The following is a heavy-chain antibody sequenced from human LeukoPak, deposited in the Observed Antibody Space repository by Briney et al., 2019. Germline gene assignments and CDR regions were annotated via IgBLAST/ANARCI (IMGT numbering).Heavy chain of an antibody. J-gene: IGHJ4*02. V-gene: IGHV3-23*01. CDR3: AKRGESSCSSTSCYEYFDY. Sequence: PGGSLRLSCAASGFILNDYGMHWVRQAPGKGLEWVSGLSGSGGSTYYADSVKGRFTISRDNSKSTLYLQMNSLSAEDTAVYYCAKRGESSCSSTSCYEYFDYWGQGTLVTVSS. CDR1: GFILNDYG. D-gene: IGHD2-2*01. CDR2: LSGSGGST.